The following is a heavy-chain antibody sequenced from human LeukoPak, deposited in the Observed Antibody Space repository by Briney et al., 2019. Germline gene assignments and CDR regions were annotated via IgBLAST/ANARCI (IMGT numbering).Heavy chain of an antibody. CDR1: GGSFSGYY. V-gene: IGHV4-34*01. CDR3: ARGLVYYDFWSGYYSFWFDP. D-gene: IGHD3-3*01. J-gene: IGHJ5*02. Sequence: SETLSLTCAVYGGSFSGYYWSWIRQPPGKGLEWIGEINHSGSTNYNPPLKSRVTISVDTSKNQFSLKLSSVTAADTAVYYCARGLVYYDFWSGYYSFWFDPWGQGTLVTVSS. CDR2: INHSGST.